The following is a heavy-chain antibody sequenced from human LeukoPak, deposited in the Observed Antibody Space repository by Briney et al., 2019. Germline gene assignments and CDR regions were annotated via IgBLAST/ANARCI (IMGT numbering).Heavy chain of an antibody. D-gene: IGHD3-3*02. CDR1: GFTFSTYW. CDR3: ARGDAFSGDY. J-gene: IGHJ4*02. V-gene: IGHV3-7*04. Sequence: PGGSLRLSXAASGFTFSTYWMSWVRQAPGKGLECVANIHQDGNEKYYVDSVKGRFTISRDNAKNTPYLQKNSLRAEDTAVYYCARGDAFSGDYWGRGTLVSVSS. CDR2: IHQDGNEK.